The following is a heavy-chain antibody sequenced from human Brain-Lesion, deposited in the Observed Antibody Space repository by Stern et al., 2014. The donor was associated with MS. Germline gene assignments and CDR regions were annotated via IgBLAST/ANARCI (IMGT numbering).Heavy chain of an antibody. Sequence: EVQLVESGGGLVQPGGSLRLSCAASGLTVGNEYMSWVRQAPGKGTEWVSFIYASGTTAYADSVKGRFIISRHNSENTLSLQMNSLRPEDTAVYYCAREGGDDDDYYGLDVWGPGTTVTVSS. J-gene: IGHJ6*02. CDR1: GLTVGNEY. CDR2: IYASGTT. D-gene: IGHD5-12*01. V-gene: IGHV3-53*04. CDR3: AREGGDDDDYYGLDV.